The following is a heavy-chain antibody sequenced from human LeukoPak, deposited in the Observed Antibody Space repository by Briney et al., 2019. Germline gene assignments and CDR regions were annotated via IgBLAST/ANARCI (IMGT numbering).Heavy chain of an antibody. CDR2: IDTNTGNP. J-gene: IGHJ6*03. Sequence: ASVKVSCKASGYSFTGYAMNWVRQAPGQGLEWVGWIDTNTGNPTYAQGFTGRFVFSLDTSVSTAYLQISSLKAEDTAVYYCARPYDFQALMGVWGKGTTVTVSS. CDR3: ARPYDFQALMGV. V-gene: IGHV7-4-1*02. CDR1: GYSFTGYA. D-gene: IGHD3-3*01.